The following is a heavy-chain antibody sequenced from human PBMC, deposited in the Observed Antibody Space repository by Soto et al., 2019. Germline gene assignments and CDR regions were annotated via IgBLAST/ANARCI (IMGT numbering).Heavy chain of an antibody. D-gene: IGHD6-13*01. J-gene: IGHJ5*02. CDR2: IIPIFGTT. Sequence: SVKVSCKASGGTFSNFTISWVRQAPGQGLEWMGGIIPIFGTTNYAQKFRGRITITADESTSTAYMELSSLISEDTAVYYCAKGEGRSWYFWFGPWGQGTLVTVSS. V-gene: IGHV1-69*13. CDR3: AKGEGRSWYFWFGP. CDR1: GGTFSNFT.